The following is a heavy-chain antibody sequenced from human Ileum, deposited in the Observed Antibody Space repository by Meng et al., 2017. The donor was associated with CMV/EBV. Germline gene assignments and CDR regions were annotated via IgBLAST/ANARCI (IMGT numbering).Heavy chain of an antibody. J-gene: IGHJ4*02. V-gene: IGHV4-4*07. Sequence: QSSGPVRGKPSHHLSLTCTVARGSISKDYWSWIRQPAGKGLEWIGRIYTSGSTNYNPSLKSRVTMSVYTSKTQFSLKLSSVTAADTAVYYCVRGPYSSSWSSFDYWGQGTLVTVSS. CDR2: IYTSGST. CDR3: VRGPYSSSWSSFDY. CDR1: RGSISKDY. D-gene: IGHD6-13*01.